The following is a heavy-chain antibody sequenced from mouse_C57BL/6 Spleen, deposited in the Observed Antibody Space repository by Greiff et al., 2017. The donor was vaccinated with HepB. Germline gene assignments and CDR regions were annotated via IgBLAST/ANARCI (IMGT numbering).Heavy chain of an antibody. V-gene: IGHV1-19*01. CDR2: INPYNGGT. D-gene: IGHD1-2*01. J-gene: IGHJ2*01. Sequence: EVQLQQSGPVLVKPGASVKMSCKASGYTFTDYYMNWVKQSHGKSLEWIGVINPYNGGTSYNQKFKGKATLPVDKSSSTAYMELNSLTSVDSAVYYCARGATAHYFDYWGQGTTLTVSS. CDR1: GYTFTDYY. CDR3: ARGATAHYFDY.